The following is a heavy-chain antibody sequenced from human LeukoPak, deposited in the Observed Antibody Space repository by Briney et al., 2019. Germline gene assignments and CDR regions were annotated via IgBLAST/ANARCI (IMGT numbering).Heavy chain of an antibody. CDR1: GFTFSNYD. J-gene: IGHJ4*02. V-gene: IGHV3-30*03. Sequence: PGRSLSLSCAASGFTFSNYDMHWVRQAPGKGLEWVAITSHDGSNNYYVDSVKGRFIISRDNSKNALYLQMNSLRAEDTAVYYCARERGSSGLHYWGQGTRVTVSS. CDR3: ARERGSSGLHY. D-gene: IGHD3-22*01. CDR2: TSHDGSNN.